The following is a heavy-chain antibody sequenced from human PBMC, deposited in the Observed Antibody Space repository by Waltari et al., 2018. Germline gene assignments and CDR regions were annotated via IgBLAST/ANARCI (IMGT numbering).Heavy chain of an antibody. J-gene: IGHJ4*02. Sequence: EVQLVESGGGLVQPGGSLSVSCAASGFPFSSYSMNWVRQAPGKGLEWLSYISGSGITIYYADSVKGRFTISRDNAKNSLYLQMNSLRAEDTAVYYCARVDSSTWYYFDYWGQGTLVTVSS. CDR3: ARVDSSTWYYFDY. V-gene: IGHV3-48*01. D-gene: IGHD6-13*01. CDR1: GFPFSSYS. CDR2: ISGSGITI.